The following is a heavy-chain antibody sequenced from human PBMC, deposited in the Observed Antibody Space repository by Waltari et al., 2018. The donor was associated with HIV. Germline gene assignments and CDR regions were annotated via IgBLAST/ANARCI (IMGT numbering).Heavy chain of an antibody. CDR1: EFTFNNTW. J-gene: IGHJ4*02. CDR3: AREALYDSSGYYFDY. V-gene: IGHV3-7*01. D-gene: IGHD3-22*01. CDR2: IKQDESEK. Sequence: EVQLVESGGGLVQPGGSLGLSCAGSEFTFNNTWLSWVRQAPGKGLEWVANIKQDESEKYYVDSVKGRFTISRDNAKNSLFLQMNSLRAEDTAVYYCAREALYDSSGYYFDYWGQGTLVTVSS.